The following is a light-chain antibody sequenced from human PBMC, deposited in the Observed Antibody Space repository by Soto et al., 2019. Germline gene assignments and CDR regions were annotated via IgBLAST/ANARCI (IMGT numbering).Light chain of an antibody. Sequence: EIVLTQSPATLSLSPGERATLSCRASQSVSSYLAWYQQKPGQAPRLLFYDASNRATGIPARFSGSGSGTDFTLTISSLEPEDFAVYYCQQRSNWPPRRLTFGGGTKVEIK. V-gene: IGKV3-11*01. CDR2: DAS. CDR1: QSVSSY. J-gene: IGKJ4*01. CDR3: QQRSNWPPRRLT.